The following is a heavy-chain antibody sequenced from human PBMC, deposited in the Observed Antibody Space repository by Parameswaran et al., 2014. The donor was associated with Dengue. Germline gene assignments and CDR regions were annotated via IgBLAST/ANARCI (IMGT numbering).Heavy chain of an antibody. V-gene: IGHV1-8*01. J-gene: IGHJ3*01. CDR2: MNPNSGNT. Sequence: WVRQAPGQGLEWMGWMNPNSGNTGYAQKFQGRVTLTRNTSISTAYMELTSLRSEDTAVYFCARESFAASGNAFDVWGHGTMVTVSS. D-gene: IGHD6-13*01. CDR3: ARESFAASGNAFDV.